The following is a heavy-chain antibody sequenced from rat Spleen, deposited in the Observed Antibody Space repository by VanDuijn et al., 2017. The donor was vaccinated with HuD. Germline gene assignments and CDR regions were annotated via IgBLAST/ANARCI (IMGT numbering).Heavy chain of an antibody. CDR1: GFSLTSYN. V-gene: IGHV2-30*01. Sequence: QVQLKESGPGLVQPSQTLSLTCTVSGFSLTSYNVHWVRQPTGKGLEWMGVIWTGGSTDYNSALKSRLSIRRDTSKSQVFLKMNSLQTEDTATYYCAREYYSGDWYFDFWGPGTMVTVSS. J-gene: IGHJ1*01. CDR2: IWTGGST. D-gene: IGHD1-1*01. CDR3: AREYYSGDWYFDF.